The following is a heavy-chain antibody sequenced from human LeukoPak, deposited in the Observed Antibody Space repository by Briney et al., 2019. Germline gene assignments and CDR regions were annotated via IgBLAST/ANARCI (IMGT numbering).Heavy chain of an antibody. D-gene: IGHD3-9*01. CDR2: IIPIFGTA. CDR3: AREKDILTGQTWGRPNYFDY. V-gene: IGHV1-69*06. CDR1: GGTFSSYA. J-gene: IGHJ4*02. Sequence: SVKVSCKASGGTFSSYAISWVRQAPGQGLEWMGGIIPIFGTANYAQKFQGRVTITADKSTSTAYMELSSLRSEDTAVYYCAREKDILTGQTWGRPNYFDYWGQGTLVTVSS.